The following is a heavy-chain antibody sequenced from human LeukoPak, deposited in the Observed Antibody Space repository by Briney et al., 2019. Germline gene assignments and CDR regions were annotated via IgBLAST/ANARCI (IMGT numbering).Heavy chain of an antibody. CDR3: ARDCGGDCSVDY. D-gene: IGHD2-21*02. V-gene: IGHV4-39*07. CDR1: GGSISSSSYY. CDR2: IYYSGST. J-gene: IGHJ4*02. Sequence: SETLSLTCTVSGGSISSSSYYWGWIRQPPGKGLEWIGSIYYSGSTYYNPSLKSRVTISVDTSKNQLSLKLSSVTAADTAVYYCARDCGGDCSVDYWGQGTLVTVSS.